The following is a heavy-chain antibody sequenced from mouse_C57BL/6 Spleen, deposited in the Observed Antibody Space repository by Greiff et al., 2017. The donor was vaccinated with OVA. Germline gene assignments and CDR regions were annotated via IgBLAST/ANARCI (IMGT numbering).Heavy chain of an antibody. CDR3: ARRRYYGSSPWYFDV. CDR1: GFTFSDYY. CDR2: ISNGGGST. J-gene: IGHJ1*03. Sequence: EVHLVESGGGLVQPGGSLKLSCAASGFTFSDYYMYWVRQTPEKRLEWVAYISNGGGSTYYPDPVKGRFTISRDHAKNTLYLQMSRLKSEDTAMYYCARRRYYGSSPWYFDVWGTGTTVTVSS. D-gene: IGHD1-1*01. V-gene: IGHV5-12*01.